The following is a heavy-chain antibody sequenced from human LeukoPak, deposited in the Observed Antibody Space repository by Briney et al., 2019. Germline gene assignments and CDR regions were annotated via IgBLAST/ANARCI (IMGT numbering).Heavy chain of an antibody. D-gene: IGHD2-15*01. Sequence: SETLSLTCAVYGGSFSGYYWSWIRQPPGKGLEWIGEINHSGSTNYNPSLKSRVTISVDTTKNQSSLKLSSVTVADTAVYYCARGRLLLDWGQGTLVTVSS. J-gene: IGHJ1*01. V-gene: IGHV4-34*01. CDR2: INHSGST. CDR1: GGSFSGYY. CDR3: ARGRLLLD.